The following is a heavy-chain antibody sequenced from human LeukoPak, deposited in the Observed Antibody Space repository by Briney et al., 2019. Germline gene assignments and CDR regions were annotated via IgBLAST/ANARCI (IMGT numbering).Heavy chain of an antibody. V-gene: IGHV3-33*01. J-gene: IGHJ4*02. CDR2: IWYDGSNK. D-gene: IGHD3-22*01. CDR3: ARVAMSDSIGYCDY. CDR1: GFTFSSYA. Sequence: GGSLRLSCAASGFTFSSYAMHWVRQAPGKGLEWVAVIWYDGSNKNYADSVKGGFTISRDNSKNTLYLQMNSLRAEDTAVYYCARVAMSDSIGYCDYWGQGTKVTVSS.